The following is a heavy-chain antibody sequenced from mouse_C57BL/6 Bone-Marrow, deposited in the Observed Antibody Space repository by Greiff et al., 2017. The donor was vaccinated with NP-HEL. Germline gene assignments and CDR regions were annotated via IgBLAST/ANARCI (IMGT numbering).Heavy chain of an antibody. CDR3: ARNYYGSSLYYFDY. J-gene: IGHJ2*01. D-gene: IGHD1-1*01. CDR1: GYTFTDYN. Sequence: VQLQQSGPELVKPGASVKIPCKASGYTFTDYNMDWVKQSHGKSLEWIGDINPNNGGTIYNQKFKGKATLTVDKSSSTAYMELRSLTSEDTAVYYCARNYYGSSLYYFDYWGQGTTLTVSS. CDR2: INPNNGGT. V-gene: IGHV1-18*01.